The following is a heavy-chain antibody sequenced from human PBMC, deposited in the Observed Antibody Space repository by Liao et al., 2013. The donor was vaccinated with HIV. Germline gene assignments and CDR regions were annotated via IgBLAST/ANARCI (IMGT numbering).Heavy chain of an antibody. Sequence: QVQLQESGPGLVKPSQTLSLTCTVSGGSISSGSYYWSWIRQPAGKGLEWIGRIYTSGSTNYNPSLKSRVTISVDTSKNQFSLKLSSVTAADTAVYYCARESRGYCSSTSCYKVALDYWGQGTLVTVSS. D-gene: IGHD2-2*02. CDR2: IYTSGST. CDR1: GGSISSGSYY. CDR3: ARESRGYCSSTSCYKVALDY. V-gene: IGHV4-61*02. J-gene: IGHJ4*02.